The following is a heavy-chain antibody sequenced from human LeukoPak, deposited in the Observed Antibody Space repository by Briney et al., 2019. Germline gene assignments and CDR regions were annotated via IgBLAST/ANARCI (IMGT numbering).Heavy chain of an antibody. CDR1: GFTFSSYG. D-gene: IGHD3-3*01. CDR3: ARDRGDFWSGYYTNYFDY. CDR2: ISGSGGST. Sequence: GGSLRLSCAASGFTFSSYGMSWVRQAPGKGLEWVSAISGSGGSTYYADSVKGRFTISRDNAKNSLYLQMNSLRAEDTAVYYCARDRGDFWSGYYTNYFDYWGQETLVTVSS. J-gene: IGHJ4*02. V-gene: IGHV3-23*01.